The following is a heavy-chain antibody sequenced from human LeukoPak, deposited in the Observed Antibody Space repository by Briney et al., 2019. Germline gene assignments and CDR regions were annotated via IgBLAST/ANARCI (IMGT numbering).Heavy chain of an antibody. CDR2: VRNKADGYTT. CDR3: GDLGSAGTDH. Sequence: GGSLRLSCAASGFTISPHYMDWVRQSPGQGPEWVGLVRNKADGYTTIYAASVKGRFTISRDDSKNSIYLQMDSLKTEDKAMYYCGDLGSAGTDHWGQGTLVTVSS. V-gene: IGHV3-72*01. D-gene: IGHD3-10*01. J-gene: IGHJ4*02. CDR1: GFTISPHY.